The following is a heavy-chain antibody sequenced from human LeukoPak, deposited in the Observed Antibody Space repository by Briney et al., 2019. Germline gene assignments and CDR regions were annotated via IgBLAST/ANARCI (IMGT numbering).Heavy chain of an antibody. CDR2: ISGNNDNP. J-gene: IGHJ4*02. CDR1: GYTFSNFG. D-gene: IGHD2-2*01. Sequence: ASVKVSCKASGYTFSNFGISWVRQAPGPGLEWMGWISGNNDNPNYGQNFQGRFTVTSDSSTSTAYMELRNLRSDDAAVYYCARDGTSTDDYWGQGTLVTVSS. CDR3: ARDGTSTDDY. V-gene: IGHV1-18*01.